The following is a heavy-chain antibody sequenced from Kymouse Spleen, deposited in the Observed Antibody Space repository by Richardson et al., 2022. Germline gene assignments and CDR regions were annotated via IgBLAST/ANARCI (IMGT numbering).Heavy chain of an antibody. J-gene: IGHJ6*02. Sequence: EVQLVESGGGLVQPGGSLRLSCAASGFTFSSYWMHWVRQAPGKGLVWVSRINSDGSSTSYADSVKGRFTISRDNAKNTLYLQMNSLRAEDTAVYYCARVYYYGSGSYLDYYGMDVWGQGTTVTVSS. CDR1: GFTFSSYW. CDR2: INSDGSST. D-gene: IGHD3-10*01. CDR3: ARVYYYGSGSYLDYYGMDV. V-gene: IGHV3-74*01.